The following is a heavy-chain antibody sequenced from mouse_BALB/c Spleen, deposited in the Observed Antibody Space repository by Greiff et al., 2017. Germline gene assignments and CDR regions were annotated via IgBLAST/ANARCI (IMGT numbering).Heavy chain of an antibody. CDR2: IWAGGST. J-gene: IGHJ1*01. D-gene: IGHD1-1*01. CDR3: ARDLGVLRDWYFDV. V-gene: IGHV2-9*02. Sequence: VKLMESGPGLVAPSQSLSITCTVSGFSLTSYGVHWVRQPPGKGLEWLGVIWAGGSTNYNSALMSRLSISKDNSKSQVFLKMNSLQTDDTAMYYCARDLGVLRDWYFDVWGAGTTVTVSS. CDR1: GFSLTSYG.